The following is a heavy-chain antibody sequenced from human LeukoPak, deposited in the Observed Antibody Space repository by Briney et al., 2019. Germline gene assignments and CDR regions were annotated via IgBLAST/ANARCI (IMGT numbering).Heavy chain of an antibody. V-gene: IGHV1-69*04. CDR3: ASHKGYYDSSGYTFDY. J-gene: IGHJ4*02. D-gene: IGHD3-22*01. CDR1: GGTFGSYA. Sequence: SVKVSCKASGGTFGSYAISWVRQAPGQGLEWMGRIIPILGIANYAQKFQGRVTITADKSTSTAYMELSSLRSEDTAVYYCASHKGYYDSSGYTFDYWGQGTLVTVSS. CDR2: IIPILGIA.